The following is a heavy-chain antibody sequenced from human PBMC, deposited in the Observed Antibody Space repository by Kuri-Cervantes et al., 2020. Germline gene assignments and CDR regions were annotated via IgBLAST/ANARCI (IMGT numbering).Heavy chain of an antibody. CDR2: IRTYNGNT. J-gene: IGHJ3*02. CDR3: ARAPRGGDAFDI. CDR1: GYTFTTYG. D-gene: IGHD3-10*01. V-gene: IGHV1-18*01. Sequence: ASVKVSCKASGYTFTTYGITWMRQVTGQGLEWLGNIRTYNGNTNYAEEFQGRVTMTRDTSISTAYMELSRLRSDDTAVYYCARAPRGGDAFDIWGQGTMVTISS.